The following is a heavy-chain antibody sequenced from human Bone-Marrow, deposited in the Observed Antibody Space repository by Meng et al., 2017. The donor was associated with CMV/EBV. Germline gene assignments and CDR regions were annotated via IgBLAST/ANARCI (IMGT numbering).Heavy chain of an antibody. CDR3: ARAFGGAGWLDP. CDR2: IYYSGST. Sequence: SETLSLTCTVSGGSISSYYWSWIRQPPGKGLEWIGYIYYSGSTNYNPSLKSRVTISVDTSKNQFSLKLSSVTAADTAVYYCARAFGGAGWLDPWGQGTLVTVSS. V-gene: IGHV4-59*01. CDR1: GGSISSYY. J-gene: IGHJ5*02. D-gene: IGHD3-16*01.